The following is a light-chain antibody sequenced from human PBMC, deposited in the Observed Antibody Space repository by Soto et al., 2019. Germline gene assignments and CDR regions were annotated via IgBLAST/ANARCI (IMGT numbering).Light chain of an antibody. CDR2: DAS. V-gene: IGKV3-11*01. CDR3: QQRSNWPPRIT. Sequence: EIVLTQSPATPSLSPGERATLSCRARQSVSSYLAWYQQKPGQAPRLLIYDASNRATGIPARFSGSGSGTDFTLTISSLEPEDFAVYYCQQRSNWPPRITFGQGTRLEIK. J-gene: IGKJ5*01. CDR1: QSVSSY.